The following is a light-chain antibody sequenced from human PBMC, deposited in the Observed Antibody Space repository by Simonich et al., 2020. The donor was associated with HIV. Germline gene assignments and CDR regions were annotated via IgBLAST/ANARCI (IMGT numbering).Light chain of an antibody. CDR1: QSVSSSY. J-gene: IGKJ2*01. V-gene: IGKV3-20*01. CDR2: GAS. Sequence: EIVLTQSPGTLSLSPGERATLSCRASQSVSSSYFAWYHQKPGQAPRLLIYGASSRATGIPDRFSGSGSGTDFTLTISRLEPEDFAVYYCQQYGSSPPYTFGQGTKLEIK. CDR3: QQYGSSPPYT.